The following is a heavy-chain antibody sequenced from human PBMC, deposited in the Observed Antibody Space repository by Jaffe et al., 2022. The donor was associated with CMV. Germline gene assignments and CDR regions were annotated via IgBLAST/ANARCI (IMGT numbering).Heavy chain of an antibody. Sequence: QVQLQESGPGLVKPSETLSLTCTVSGGSISSYYWSWIRQPAGKGLEWIGRIYTSGSTNYNPSLKSRVTMSVDTSKNQFSLKLSSVTAADTAVYYCAGSLRFLEWLNFDYWGQGTLVTVSS. CDR3: AGSLRFLEWLNFDY. CDR2: IYTSGST. CDR1: GGSISSYY. D-gene: IGHD3-3*01. J-gene: IGHJ4*02. V-gene: IGHV4-4*07.